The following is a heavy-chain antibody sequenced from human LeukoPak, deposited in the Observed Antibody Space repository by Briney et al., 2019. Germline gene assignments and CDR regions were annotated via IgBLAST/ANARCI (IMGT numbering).Heavy chain of an antibody. D-gene: IGHD6-19*01. V-gene: IGHV4-39*07. Sequence: SETLSLTCTVSGGSISNSSYYWGWIRQPPGKGLEWIGSIFYGGSTYYNPSLKSRVTISVDTSKNQFSLKLSSVTAADTAVYYCARNDGPSSGWYLFDYWGQGALVTVSS. J-gene: IGHJ4*02. CDR3: ARNDGPSSGWYLFDY. CDR2: IFYGGST. CDR1: GGSISNSSYY.